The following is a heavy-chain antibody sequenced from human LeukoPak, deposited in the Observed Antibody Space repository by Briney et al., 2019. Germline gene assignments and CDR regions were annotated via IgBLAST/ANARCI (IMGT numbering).Heavy chain of an antibody. V-gene: IGHV4-39*07. CDR1: GGSISSSHYY. CDR2: VYYSGST. Sequence: PSETLSLTCSVSGGSISSSHYYWGWIRQPPGKGLQWIGSVYYSGSTYYSPSLKSRVTISVDTSKNQFSLKLSSVTAADTAVYYCARGPFYGDYDYWGQGTLVTVSS. D-gene: IGHD4-17*01. J-gene: IGHJ4*02. CDR3: ARGPFYGDYDY.